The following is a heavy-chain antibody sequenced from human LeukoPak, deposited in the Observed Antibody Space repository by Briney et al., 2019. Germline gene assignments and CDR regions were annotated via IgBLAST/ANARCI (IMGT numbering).Heavy chain of an antibody. J-gene: IGHJ6*02. CDR2: ISSNSAYI. V-gene: IGHV3-21*01. CDR1: GFIFSSYI. Sequence: GGSLRLSCAASGFIFSSYIMNWVRQAPGKGLEWVSSISSNSAYIYYADSVKGRFTISRDNAKNSLYLQMNSLRAEDTAVYYCARDMDVWGQGTTVTVSS. CDR3: ARDMDV.